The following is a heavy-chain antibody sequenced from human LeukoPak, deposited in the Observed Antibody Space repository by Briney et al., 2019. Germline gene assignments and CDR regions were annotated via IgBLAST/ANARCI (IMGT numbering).Heavy chain of an antibody. Sequence: GGSLRLSCAASGFTFSGSAMHWVRQASGKGLEWVGRIRSKANSYASAYAASVKGRFTISRDDSKNTAYLQMNSLKTEDTAVYYCTRQGEMATIVNWGQGTLVTVSS. CDR3: TRQGEMATIVN. V-gene: IGHV3-73*01. D-gene: IGHD5-24*01. CDR2: IRSKANSYAS. CDR1: GFTFSGSA. J-gene: IGHJ4*02.